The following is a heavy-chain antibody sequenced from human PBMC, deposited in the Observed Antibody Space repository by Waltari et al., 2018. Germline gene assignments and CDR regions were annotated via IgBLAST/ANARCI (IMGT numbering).Heavy chain of an antibody. CDR2: IIPICGTA. CDR3: ARSPDVWSGYYTFAHYYYYMDV. D-gene: IGHD3-3*01. CDR1: GGTFSSYA. Sequence: QVQLVQSGAEVKKPGSSVKVSCKASGGTFSSYAISCVRQAPGQGLEWMGGIIPICGTASYAQKFQGRVTITTDESTSTAYMELSSLRSEDTAVYYCARSPDVWSGYYTFAHYYYYMDVWGKGTTVTVSS. J-gene: IGHJ6*03. V-gene: IGHV1-69*05.